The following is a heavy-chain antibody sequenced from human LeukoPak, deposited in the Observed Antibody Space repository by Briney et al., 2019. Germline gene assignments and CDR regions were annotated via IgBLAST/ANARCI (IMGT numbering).Heavy chain of an antibody. V-gene: IGHV3-21*01. CDR3: ARDLQRGHL. CDR1: GFNFNTYW. J-gene: IGHJ4*02. CDR2: ISSSSSYI. Sequence: GGLRLSCAASGFNFNTYWMSWVRQAPGKGLEWVSSISSSSSYIYYADSVKGRFTISRDNAKNSLYLQMNSLRAEDTAVYYCARDLQRGHLWGQGTLVTVSS.